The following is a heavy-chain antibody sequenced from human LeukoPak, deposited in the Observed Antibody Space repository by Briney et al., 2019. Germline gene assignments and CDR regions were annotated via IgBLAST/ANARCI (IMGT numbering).Heavy chain of an antibody. J-gene: IGHJ4*02. CDR2: ISSSSTII. V-gene: IGHV3-48*02. CDR1: GFTFSHYS. CDR3: ARWFTSGRGFFDY. Sequence: GGSLRLSCAASGFTFSHYSMNWVRQAPGKGLEWVSYISSSSTIIYYADSVKGRFTISRDNAKNSLYLQMNSLRDEDTAVYYCARWFTSGRGFFDYWGQGTGVAVSS. D-gene: IGHD6-19*01.